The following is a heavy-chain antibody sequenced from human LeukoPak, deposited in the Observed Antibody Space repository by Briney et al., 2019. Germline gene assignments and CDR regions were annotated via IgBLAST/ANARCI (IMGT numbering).Heavy chain of an antibody. CDR3: ATRLL. CDR1: GFTHSNYD. D-gene: IGHD2-15*01. V-gene: IGHV3-23*01. CDR2: IGSDCST. Sequence: GGSLRLSYAASGFTHSNYDLPWVGGAPGKGRECGSGIGSDCSTQYIVAVKGRFTISRHNSKNALYLQMNSLRAEHTAVYYCATRLLRGQGTLVTVSS. J-gene: IGHJ4*02.